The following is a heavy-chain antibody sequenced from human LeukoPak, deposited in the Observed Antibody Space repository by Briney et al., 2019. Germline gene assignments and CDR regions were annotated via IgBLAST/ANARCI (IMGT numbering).Heavy chain of an antibody. V-gene: IGHV4-59*01. CDR2: IYYSGST. Sequence: SETLSLTRTVSGGSISSYYWSWIRQAPGKGLEWIGYIYYSGSTNYNPSLKSRVTISVDTSKNQFSLKLTSVTAADTAVYYCARGGAGRLGYWGQGTLVTVSS. CDR1: GGSISSYY. CDR3: ARGGAGRLGY. J-gene: IGHJ4*02. D-gene: IGHD3-10*01.